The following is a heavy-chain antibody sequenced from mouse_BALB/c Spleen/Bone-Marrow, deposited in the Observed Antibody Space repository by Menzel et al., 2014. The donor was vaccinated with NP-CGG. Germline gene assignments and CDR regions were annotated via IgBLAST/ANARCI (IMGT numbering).Heavy chain of an antibody. V-gene: IGHV1S81*02. CDR2: INPSNGGT. Sequence: VQLQQSGAELVKPGASVKLSCKASGYTFTSYYMYWVKRRPGQGLEWIGEINPSNGGTNFNEKFKSKATLTVDKSSSTAYMQLSSLTSEDSAVYYCARWANWDGFAYWGQGTLVTVSA. CDR1: GYTFTSYY. D-gene: IGHD4-1*02. CDR3: ARWANWDGFAY. J-gene: IGHJ3*01.